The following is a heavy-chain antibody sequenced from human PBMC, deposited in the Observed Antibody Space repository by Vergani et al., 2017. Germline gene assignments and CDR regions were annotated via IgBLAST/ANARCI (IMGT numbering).Heavy chain of an antibody. Sequence: QITLKESGPTLVKPTHTLTLTCTFSGFSLSTRGVGVGWIRQPPGTALEWLALIYWNDDKRYSPSLKSRLTITKDTPKNQVVLTMTNMDPVDTTTYYCAHRRSGVSWYYYYGMDVWGQGTTVTVSS. D-gene: IGHD6-13*01. CDR3: AHRRSGVSWYYYYGMDV. CDR1: GFSLSTRGVG. J-gene: IGHJ6*02. CDR2: IYWNDDK. V-gene: IGHV2-5*01.